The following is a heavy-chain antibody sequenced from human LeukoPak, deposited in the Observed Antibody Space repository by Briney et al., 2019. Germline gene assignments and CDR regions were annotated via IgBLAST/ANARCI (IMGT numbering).Heavy chain of an antibody. CDR2: IYHSGST. J-gene: IGHJ6*03. V-gene: IGHV4-38-2*02. D-gene: IGHD2-2*01. CDR1: GYSISSGSY. Sequence: IPSETLSLTCSVSGYSISSGSYWGWIRQPPGKGLEWIGSIYHSGSTYYNPSLKSRVTISVDTSKNQFSLKLSSVTAADTAVYYCARAPRGRGYCGATSCFEYMDVWGRGTTVTISS. CDR3: ARAPRGRGYCGATSCFEYMDV.